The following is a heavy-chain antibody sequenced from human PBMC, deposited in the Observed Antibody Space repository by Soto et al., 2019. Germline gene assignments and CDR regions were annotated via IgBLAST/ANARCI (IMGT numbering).Heavy chain of an antibody. CDR2: TSANNDNT. CDR3: ASNQTFPDY. CDR1: GYTFSTYG. Sequence: QVQLLQSGAEVKKPGASVKVSCKASGYTFSTYGITWVRQAPGQGLEWMGWTSANNDNTNYVQKFRGRVTMTTDTSTSTAYLELRSLRSDDTDVYYCASNQTFPDYWGQGTLVTVSS. V-gene: IGHV1-18*01. D-gene: IGHD3-3*02. J-gene: IGHJ4*02.